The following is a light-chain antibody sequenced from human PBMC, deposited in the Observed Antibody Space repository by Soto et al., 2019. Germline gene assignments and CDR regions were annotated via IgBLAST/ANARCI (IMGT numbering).Light chain of an antibody. J-gene: IGLJ3*02. CDR3: CSYVGSSILM. CDR2: EVS. Sequence: QSALTQPASVSGSPGQSITISCTGTSRDVGLYNLVSWYQQLPGKAPKLIIYEVSERPSGISDRFSGSKSGNTASLTISGLQEGDEADYYCCSYVGSSILMFGGGTKLTVL. V-gene: IGLV2-23*02. CDR1: SRDVGLYNL.